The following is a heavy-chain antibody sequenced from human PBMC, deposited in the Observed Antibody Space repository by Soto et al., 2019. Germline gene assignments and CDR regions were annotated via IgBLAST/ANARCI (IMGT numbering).Heavy chain of an antibody. V-gene: IGHV2-5*02. Sequence: QITLKESGPTLVRPTQTLTLTCTFSGFSLSTNGVGVGWVRQPPGKALEWLALIYWDDDHRYSPSLKTRLTITKDTSKNQAVLTMTKLDPADTATYYCAREAYYSTYFDSWGQGTLVTVSS. D-gene: IGHD3-10*01. CDR1: GFSLSTNGVG. J-gene: IGHJ4*02. CDR3: AREAYYSTYFDS. CDR2: IYWDDDH.